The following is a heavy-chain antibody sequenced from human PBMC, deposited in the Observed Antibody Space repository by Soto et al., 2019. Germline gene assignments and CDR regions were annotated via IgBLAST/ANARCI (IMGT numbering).Heavy chain of an antibody. Sequence: EVQLVESGGGLVQPGGSLRLSCAVSGFTVSSNYMSWVRQAPGRGLEWVSIIYAGGSTYYADSVKGRFTISRHNSNNTLYIQMNSLRGEDTAVYYCARAYNWNDAYFDYWGQGTLVTVS. CDR1: GFTVSSNY. J-gene: IGHJ4*02. CDR2: IYAGGST. V-gene: IGHV3-53*04. D-gene: IGHD1-20*01. CDR3: ARAYNWNDAYFDY.